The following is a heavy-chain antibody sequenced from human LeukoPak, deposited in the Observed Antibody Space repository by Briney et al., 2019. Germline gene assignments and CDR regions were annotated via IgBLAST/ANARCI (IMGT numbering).Heavy chain of an antibody. D-gene: IGHD3-9*01. CDR2: IVGRGSST. CDR3: AKWGDYDILTGYYDSDY. CDR1: GFILSNYA. Sequence: AGGPLRLSCAASGFILSNYAMSWVRQAPGKGLEWVSAIVGRGSSTYYADSVKGRFTISRDNSKNTLYLQLDRLRAEDTAVYYCAKWGDYDILTGYYDSDYWGQGTLVTVSS. V-gene: IGHV3-23*01. J-gene: IGHJ4*02.